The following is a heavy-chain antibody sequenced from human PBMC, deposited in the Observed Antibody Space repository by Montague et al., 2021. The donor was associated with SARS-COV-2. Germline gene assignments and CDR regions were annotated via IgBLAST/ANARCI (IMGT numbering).Heavy chain of an antibody. CDR1: GGSVSSGSYY. CDR2: MYDSGITHYASGIT. Sequence: SETLSLTCTVSGGSVSSGSYYWSWIRQPPGKGLEWIGYMYDSGITHYASGITHYSPSLRSRVSISVDRSVNQFSLSLSSVTAADTAAYYCAGRDGYKQTMDYWGQGTLVTVSS. V-gene: IGHV4-61*01. CDR3: AGRDGYKQTMDY. J-gene: IGHJ4*02. D-gene: IGHD5-24*01.